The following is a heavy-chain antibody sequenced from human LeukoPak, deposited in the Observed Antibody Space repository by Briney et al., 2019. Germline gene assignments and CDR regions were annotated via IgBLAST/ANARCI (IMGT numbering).Heavy chain of an antibody. V-gene: IGHV5-51*01. CDR3: ARRGIAVADDY. CDR2: IYPGDSDT. Sequence: GESLKISCKVSGYSFSTYWIGWVRQMPGKGQEWMGIIYPGDSDTRYSPSFQGQVTISADKSISTAYLQWSSLKASDTAMYYCARRGIAVADDYWGQGTLVTVSS. CDR1: GYSFSTYW. D-gene: IGHD6-19*01. J-gene: IGHJ4*02.